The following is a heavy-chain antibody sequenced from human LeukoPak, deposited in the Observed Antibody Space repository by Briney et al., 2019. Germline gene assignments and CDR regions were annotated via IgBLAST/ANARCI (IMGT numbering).Heavy chain of an antibody. D-gene: IGHD6-13*01. CDR3: ARDEQDSSSWYARWFDP. J-gene: IGHJ5*02. V-gene: IGHV1-69*01. CDR2: IIPIFNTA. Sequence: SVKVSFKASGGTFSSYSISWVRQAPGQGLEWMGGIIPIFNTAHYAQTFQGRVTITADESTSTAYMELNSLRSEDTAVYYCARDEQDSSSWYARWFDPWGQGTLVTVSS. CDR1: GGTFSSYS.